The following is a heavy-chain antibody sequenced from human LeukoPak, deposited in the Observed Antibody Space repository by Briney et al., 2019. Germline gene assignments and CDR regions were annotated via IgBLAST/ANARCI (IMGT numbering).Heavy chain of an antibody. CDR1: GFTFSSLW. Sequence: GGSLRLSCAASGFTFSSLWMTWVRQAPGKGLEWVANINQDGSEKYFVDSVKGRFTNSRDNAKNSVFLQMNSLTVEDTAVYYCARDGGVSGYDLLDYWGQGTLVTVSS. V-gene: IGHV3-7*01. CDR2: INQDGSEK. CDR3: ARDGGVSGYDLLDY. D-gene: IGHD5-12*01. J-gene: IGHJ4*02.